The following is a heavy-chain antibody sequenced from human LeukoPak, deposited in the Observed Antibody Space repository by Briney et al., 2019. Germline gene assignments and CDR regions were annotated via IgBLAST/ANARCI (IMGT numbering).Heavy chain of an antibody. V-gene: IGHV1-69*13. J-gene: IGHJ5*02. Sequence: SVKVSCKASGGTFSSYAISWVRQAPGQGLEWMGGIIPIFGTANYAQKFQGRVTITADESTGTVYLELSSLRFDDTAVYYCARGHGSGSTNWFDPWGQGTLVTVSS. D-gene: IGHD3-10*01. CDR1: GGTFSSYA. CDR3: ARGHGSGSTNWFDP. CDR2: IIPIFGTA.